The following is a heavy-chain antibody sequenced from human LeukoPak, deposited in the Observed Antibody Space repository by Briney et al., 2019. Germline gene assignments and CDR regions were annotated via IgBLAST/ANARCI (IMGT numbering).Heavy chain of an antibody. CDR1: KFTFSSYG. Sequence: GGSLRLSCAASKFTFSSYGMHWVRQAPGKGLEWVAVISYDGSNKYYADSVKGRFTISRDNSKNTLYLQMNSLRAEDTAVYYCAKDAGKDWGQGTLVTVSS. J-gene: IGHJ4*02. V-gene: IGHV3-30*18. CDR2: ISYDGSNK. CDR3: AKDAGKD.